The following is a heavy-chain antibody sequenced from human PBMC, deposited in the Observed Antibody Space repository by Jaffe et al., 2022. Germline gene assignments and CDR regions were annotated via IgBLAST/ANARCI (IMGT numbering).Heavy chain of an antibody. CDR2: ISWNSGSI. D-gene: IGHD3-16*01. CDR3: AKDIDPELGSWGSAFDY. Sequence: EVQLVESGGGLVQPGRSLRLSCAASGFTFDDYAMHWVRQAPGKGLEWVSGISWNSGSIGYADSVKGRFTISRDNAKNSLYLQMNSLRAEDTALYYCAKDIDPELGSWGSAFDYWGQGTLVTVSS. CDR1: GFTFDDYA. J-gene: IGHJ4*02. V-gene: IGHV3-9*01.